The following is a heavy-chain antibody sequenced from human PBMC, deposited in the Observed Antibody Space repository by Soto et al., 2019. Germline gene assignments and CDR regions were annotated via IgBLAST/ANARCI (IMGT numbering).Heavy chain of an antibody. Sequence: SVPTLVSPTQTLTLTCTFSGFSLSTSGMCVSWIRQPPGKALEWLALIDWDDDKYYSTSLKTRLTISKDTSKNQVVLTMTNMDPVDTATYYCARIIAGIAAAGTGKTYNWFDPWGQGTLVTVSS. V-gene: IGHV2-70*01. J-gene: IGHJ5*02. D-gene: IGHD6-13*01. CDR1: GFSLSTSGMC. CDR3: ARIIAGIAAAGTGKTYNWFDP. CDR2: IDWDDDK.